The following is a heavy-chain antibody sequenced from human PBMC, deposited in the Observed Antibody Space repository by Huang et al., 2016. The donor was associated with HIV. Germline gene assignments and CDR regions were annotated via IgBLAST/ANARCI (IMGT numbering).Heavy chain of an antibody. Sequence: VELLEAGGGVVQPGGSLKLSCGPSGLILSNYGMHWVRQATGKGLEGVTFSQYDGKKKYYGDCGKGRFTFGREYSNNTVFLQMRSLRPDDTAIYYCVRGDYYDSRGYHPGYFDYWGRGALVTVSS. D-gene: IGHD3-22*01. CDR1: GLILSNYG. CDR2: SQYDGKKK. J-gene: IGHJ4*02. V-gene: IGHV3-30*02. CDR3: VRGDYYDSRGYHPGYFDY.